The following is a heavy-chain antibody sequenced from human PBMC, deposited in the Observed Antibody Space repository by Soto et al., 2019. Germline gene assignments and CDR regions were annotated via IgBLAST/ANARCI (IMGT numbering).Heavy chain of an antibody. CDR1: GGSIMTYY. CDR3: ARDQGYYNWYFDL. D-gene: IGHD1-26*01. J-gene: IGHJ2*01. CDR2: VYHSGST. V-gene: IGHV4-59*01. Sequence: SETLSLTCTVSGGSIMTYYWSWIRQPPGKGLEWIGYVYHSGSTKYNPSLKSRVTISVDTSKNKFSLKLTSVTAADTAVYYCARDQGYYNWYFDLWGRGTLVTVAS.